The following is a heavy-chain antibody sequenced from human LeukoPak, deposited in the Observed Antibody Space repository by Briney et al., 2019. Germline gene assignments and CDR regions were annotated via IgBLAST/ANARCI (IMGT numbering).Heavy chain of an antibody. Sequence: SVKVSCKASGGTFSSYAIIWVRQAPGQGLEWMGGIIPIFGTANYAQKFQGRVTITTDESTSTAYMELSSLRSEDTAVYYCARGREDTIIPLDWGQGTLVTVSS. CDR3: ARGREDTIIPLD. CDR1: GGTFSSYA. J-gene: IGHJ4*02. CDR2: IIPIFGTA. V-gene: IGHV1-69*05. D-gene: IGHD3-3*01.